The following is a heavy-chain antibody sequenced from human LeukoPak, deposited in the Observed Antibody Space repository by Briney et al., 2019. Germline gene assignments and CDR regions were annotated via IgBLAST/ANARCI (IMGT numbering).Heavy chain of an antibody. CDR2: IDGDGSST. J-gene: IGHJ4*02. V-gene: IGHV3-74*01. CDR1: GFAFNTYW. CDR3: ARDRGYSFDY. Sequence: PGGSLRLSCAASGFAFNTYWMHWVRQAPGKGLVWVSRIDGDGSSTSYADSVKGRFTISRDNAKNTLYLQMNSLRAEDTAVYYCARDRGYSFDYWGQGTLLTVSS. D-gene: IGHD6-13*01.